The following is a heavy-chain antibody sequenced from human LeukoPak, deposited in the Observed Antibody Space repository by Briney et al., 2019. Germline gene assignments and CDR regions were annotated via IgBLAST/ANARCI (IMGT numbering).Heavy chain of an antibody. CDR2: IWYDGSNK. Sequence: QPGRSLRLSCAASGFTFSRFGMLWVRQAPGKGLEWVAVIWYDGSNKYYADSVKGRFTISRDNPRNTLYLQMNSLRAEDTAMYYCARDPSGTHFDYWGQGTLVAVSS. D-gene: IGHD1-26*01. CDR3: ARDPSGTHFDY. J-gene: IGHJ4*02. V-gene: IGHV3-33*01. CDR1: GFTFSRFG.